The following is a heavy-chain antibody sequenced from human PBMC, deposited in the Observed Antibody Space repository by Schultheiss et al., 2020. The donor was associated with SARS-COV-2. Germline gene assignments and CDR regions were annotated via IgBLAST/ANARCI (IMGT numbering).Heavy chain of an antibody. CDR2: IKQDGSEK. Sequence: GGSLRLSCAASGFTVSSNYMSWVRQAPGKGLEWVANIKQDGSEKYYVDSVKGRFTISRDNAKNSLYLQMNSLRAEDTAVYYCARAPPYCGGDCYSDWGQGTLVTVSS. CDR3: ARAPPYCGGDCYSD. CDR1: GFTVSSNY. J-gene: IGHJ4*02. V-gene: IGHV3-7*01. D-gene: IGHD2-21*02.